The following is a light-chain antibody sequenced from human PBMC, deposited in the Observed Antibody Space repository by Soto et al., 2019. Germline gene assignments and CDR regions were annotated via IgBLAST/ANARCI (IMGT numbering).Light chain of an antibody. Sequence: DIQMTQSPSTLSASVGDRVTITCRASQSISSWLAWYQQKPGKAPKLLIYKASSLESGVPSRFSGSGSGTEFTLTFSSLQPDDFATYYCQQYNSYPYTFGQGTKLDIK. CDR2: KAS. V-gene: IGKV1-5*03. J-gene: IGKJ2*01. CDR1: QSISSW. CDR3: QQYNSYPYT.